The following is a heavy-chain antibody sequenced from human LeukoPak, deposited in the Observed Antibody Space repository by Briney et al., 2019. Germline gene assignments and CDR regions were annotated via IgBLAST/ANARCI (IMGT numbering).Heavy chain of an antibody. J-gene: IGHJ3*02. D-gene: IGHD2-21*01. CDR3: VRDHLWAFDI. Sequence: PGGSLRLSCAASGFIFSSYTMNWVRQAPGKGLEWISFITLGGSTYCPDSVKGRFTISRDNGKNSLYLQMSSLRDDDTAVYYCVRDHLWAFDIWGQGTMVTVSS. CDR2: ITLGGST. CDR1: GFIFSSYT. V-gene: IGHV3-48*02.